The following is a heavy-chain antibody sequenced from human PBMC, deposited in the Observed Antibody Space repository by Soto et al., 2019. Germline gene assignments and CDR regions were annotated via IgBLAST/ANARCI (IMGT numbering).Heavy chain of an antibody. CDR1: GGSVISCSYY. CDR2: IYYSGST. Sequence: SETLCLTCTVSGGSVISCSYYWSWIRQPPGKGLEWIGYIYYSGSTNYNPSLKSRVTISVDTSKNQFSLKLSSVTAADTAVYYCNRGVYYYGMDVWGQGTTVTVSS. CDR3: NRGVYYYGMDV. V-gene: IGHV4-61*01. J-gene: IGHJ6*02.